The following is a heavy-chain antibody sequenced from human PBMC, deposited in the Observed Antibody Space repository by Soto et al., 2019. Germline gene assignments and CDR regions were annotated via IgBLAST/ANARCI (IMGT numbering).Heavy chain of an antibody. Sequence: QVQLQESGPGLVKPSGTLSLTCAVSGGSISSSHWWTWVRQSPGKGLEYIGEISHSGTSNSNPSLKSRGRLIGEKSQNPFPLTPTSVAAGGKAVYYWARVVLTITRGAFDAGGQGTLVIVSS. CDR2: ISHSGTS. J-gene: IGHJ3*01. V-gene: IGHV4-4*02. CDR1: GGSISSSHW. D-gene: IGHD3-9*01. CDR3: ARVVLTITRGAFDA.